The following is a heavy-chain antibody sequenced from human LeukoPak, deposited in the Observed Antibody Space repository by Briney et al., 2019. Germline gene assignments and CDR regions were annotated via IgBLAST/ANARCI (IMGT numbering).Heavy chain of an antibody. CDR3: DSIPGIAVARLST. V-gene: IGHV3-7*01. CDR2: IKQDGSEK. CDR1: GFTFSSYW. Sequence: PGGSLRLSCAASGFTFSSYWMSWVRHAPAKGLEGVAKIKQDGSEKYYVDSVKGRFTISRDNAKNSLYLQMNSLRTEDTTVYCCDSIPGIAVARLSTWGEGNPGTVSS. D-gene: IGHD6-19*01. J-gene: IGHJ5*02.